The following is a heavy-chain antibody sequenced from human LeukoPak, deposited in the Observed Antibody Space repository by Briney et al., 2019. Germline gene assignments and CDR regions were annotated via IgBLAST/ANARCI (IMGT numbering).Heavy chain of an antibody. CDR2: VSAFNGHT. V-gene: IGHV1-18*01. J-gene: IGHJ4*02. CDR1: GYTFTSYG. D-gene: IGHD6-19*01. CDR3: ARALAVTGRGPRDFDF. Sequence: GASVKVSCKASGYTFTSYGISWVRQAPGQGLEWVGWVSAFNGHTFYAQKFQGRITMTTDTSTSTAHMELRSLTSDDTAVYYCARALAVTGRGPRDFDFWGQGTLVTVSS.